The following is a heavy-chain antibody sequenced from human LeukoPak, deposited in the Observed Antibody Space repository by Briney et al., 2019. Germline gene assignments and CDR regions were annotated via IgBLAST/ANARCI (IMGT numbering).Heavy chain of an antibody. J-gene: IGHJ4*02. CDR2: IYYSGST. CDR1: GGSISSSSYY. CDR3: ARGLLWFGEWRYFDY. V-gene: IGHV4-39*01. D-gene: IGHD3-10*01. Sequence: PSETLSLTCTVSGGSISSSSYYWGWIRQPPGKGLEWIGSIYYSGSTYYNPSLKGRVTISVDTSKNQFSLKLSSVTAADTAVYYCARGLLWFGEWRYFDYWGQGTLVTVSS.